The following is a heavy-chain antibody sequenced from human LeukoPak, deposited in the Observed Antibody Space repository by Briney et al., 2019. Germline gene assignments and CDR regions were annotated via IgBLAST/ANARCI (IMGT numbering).Heavy chain of an antibody. Sequence: GRSLRLSCATSGFIFSNFGMHWVRQAPGKGLEWVAVISYDGSNKYYADSVKGRFTISRDNSKNTLYLQMNSLRAEDTAVYYCANPMYSSSWYYFDYWGQGTLVTVSS. CDR1: GFIFSNFG. CDR3: ANPMYSSSWYYFDY. J-gene: IGHJ4*02. D-gene: IGHD6-13*01. V-gene: IGHV3-30*18. CDR2: ISYDGSNK.